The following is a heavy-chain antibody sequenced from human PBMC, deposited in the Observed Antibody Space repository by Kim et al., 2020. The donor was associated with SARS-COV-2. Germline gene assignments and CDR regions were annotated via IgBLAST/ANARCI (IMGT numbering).Heavy chain of an antibody. CDR1: GGSISSSSYY. CDR3: ASQYYDYVWGSYRPFDY. V-gene: IGHV4-39*01. J-gene: IGHJ4*02. Sequence: SETLSLTCTVSGGSISSSSYYWGWIRQPPGKGLEWIGSIYYSGSTYYNPSLKSRVTISVDTSKNQFSLKLSSVTAADTAVYYCASQYYDYVWGSYRPFDYWGQGTLVTVSS. D-gene: IGHD3-16*02. CDR2: IYYSGST.